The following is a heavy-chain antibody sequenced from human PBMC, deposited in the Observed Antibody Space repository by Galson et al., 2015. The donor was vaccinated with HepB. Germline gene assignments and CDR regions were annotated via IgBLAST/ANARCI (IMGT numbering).Heavy chain of an antibody. V-gene: IGHV5-10-1*01. CDR1: GYTFTAFW. J-gene: IGHJ4*02. CDR3: VSRHSYFRSGTWYNVADH. CDR2: IDPSDSYT. Sequence: QSGAEVKKPGESLRISCKASGYTFTAFWITWVRQIPGKGLEWMGRIDPSDSYTDYSPSFQGHVSMSVDKSSNTAYLQWSSLKASATASYYCVSRHSYFRSGTWYNVADHWGQGTLVSVSS. D-gene: IGHD3-10*01.